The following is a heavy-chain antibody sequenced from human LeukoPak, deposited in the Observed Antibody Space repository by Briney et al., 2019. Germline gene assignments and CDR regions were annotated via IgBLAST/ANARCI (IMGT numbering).Heavy chain of an antibody. CDR3: ARVIGSYGDSAY. V-gene: IGHV3-48*04. CDR1: GFSFSSYS. CDR2: ISSTSSAI. J-gene: IGHJ4*02. Sequence: PGGSLRLSCAASGFSFSSYSMSWVRQAPGKGLEWLSYISSTSSAIYYADSLKGRFTISRDNAKNSLYLQMDSLRAEDTAAYYCARVIGSYGDSAYWGQGTLVTVSS. D-gene: IGHD3-16*01.